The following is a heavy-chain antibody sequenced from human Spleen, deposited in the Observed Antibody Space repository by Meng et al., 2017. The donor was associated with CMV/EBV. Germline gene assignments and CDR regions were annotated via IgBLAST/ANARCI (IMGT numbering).Heavy chain of an antibody. CDR1: GDSVSGNSAA. V-gene: IGHV6-1*01. CDR2: TYYRSKWYN. J-gene: IGHJ6*02. CDR3: ARGGDCSSTSCYFAGYYYYGMDV. Sequence: SQTLSLTCAISGDSVSGNSAAWNWIRQSPSRGLEWLGRTYYRSKWYNDYAVSVKSRITINPDTSKNQFSLQLNSVTPEDTAVYYCARGGDCSSTSCYFAGYYYYGMDVWGQGTTVTVSS. D-gene: IGHD2-2*01.